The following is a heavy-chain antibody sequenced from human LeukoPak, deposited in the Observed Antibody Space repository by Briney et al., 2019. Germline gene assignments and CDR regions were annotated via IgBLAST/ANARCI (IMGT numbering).Heavy chain of an antibody. CDR2: ISYDGSNK. CDR3: APTVRLFEYFQH. D-gene: IGHD3-22*01. Sequence: GRSLRLSCAASGFTFSSYAMHWVRQAPGKGLEWVAVISYDGSNKYYADSVKGRFTISRDNSKNTLYLQMNSLRAEDTAVYYCAPTVRLFEYFQHWGQGTLVTVSS. CDR1: GFTFSSYA. J-gene: IGHJ1*01. V-gene: IGHV3-30-3*01.